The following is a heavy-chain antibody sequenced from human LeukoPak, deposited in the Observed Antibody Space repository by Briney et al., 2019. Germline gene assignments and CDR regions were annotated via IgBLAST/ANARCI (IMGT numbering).Heavy chain of an antibody. D-gene: IGHD3-22*01. Sequence: ASVKVSCKASGYTFTTYGITWVRQAPGQGLEWMGWISSYNGNANYAQKLQGRLTMTTDTSTTTAYMELRSLRSDDTAVYYCASDRSSGSNNWFDPWGQGTLVTVSS. CDR1: GYTFTTYG. CDR3: ASDRSSGSNNWFDP. J-gene: IGHJ5*02. V-gene: IGHV1-18*01. CDR2: ISSYNGNA.